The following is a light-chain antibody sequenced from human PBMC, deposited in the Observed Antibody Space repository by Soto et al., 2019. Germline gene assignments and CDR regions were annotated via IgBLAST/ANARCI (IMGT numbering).Light chain of an antibody. CDR2: GAS. CDR3: QQLNSHPRT. CDR1: QAIYSY. V-gene: IGKV1-9*01. J-gene: IGKJ2*01. Sequence: DIQMTQSPSSVSASIGDRVTISCRASQAIYSYLAWYQQKPGKAPKLLIFGASKLQSGVPSRFSGSGSGTEFTLTTSSLQPEDFATYYCQQLNSHPRTFGQGTKLEIK.